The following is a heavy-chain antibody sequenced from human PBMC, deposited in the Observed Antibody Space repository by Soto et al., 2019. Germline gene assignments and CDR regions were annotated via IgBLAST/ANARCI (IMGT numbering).Heavy chain of an antibody. V-gene: IGHV4-4*02. D-gene: IGHD1-1*01. Sequence: SETLSLTCAVSGGSISSNNWWSWVRQPPGKGLEWIGEIYHSGSTNYNPSLKSRVTISVDKSKNQFSLKLSSVTAADTAVYYCAGNRPGLATSYDYWGQGTLVTVSS. CDR2: IYHSGST. CDR3: AGNRPGLATSYDY. J-gene: IGHJ4*02. CDR1: GGSISSNNW.